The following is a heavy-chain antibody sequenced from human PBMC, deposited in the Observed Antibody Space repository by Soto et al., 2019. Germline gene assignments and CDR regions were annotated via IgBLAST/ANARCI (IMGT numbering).Heavy chain of an antibody. J-gene: IGHJ4*02. V-gene: IGHV4-34*01. Sequence: SETLSLTCAVYGGSFCGYYWSWIRQPQGKGLEWIGEINHSGSTNYNPSLKSRVTISVDTSKNQFPLKLSSVTAADTAVYYCARGGYSYGHENDFDYWGQGTLVTVSS. CDR1: GGSFCGYY. D-gene: IGHD5-18*01. CDR3: ARGGYSYGHENDFDY. CDR2: INHSGST.